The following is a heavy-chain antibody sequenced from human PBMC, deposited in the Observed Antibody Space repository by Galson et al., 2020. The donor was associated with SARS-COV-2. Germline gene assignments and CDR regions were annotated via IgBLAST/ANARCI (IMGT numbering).Heavy chain of an antibody. Sequence: SSSYYWGWIRQPPGKGLEWIGSIYYSGSTYYNPSLKSRVTISVDTSKNQFSLKLSSVTAADTAVYYCARHLTGAAALHAFDIWGQGTMVTVSS. CDR2: IYYSGST. D-gene: IGHD6-13*01. V-gene: IGHV4-39*01. CDR1: SSSYY. CDR3: ARHLTGAAALHAFDI. J-gene: IGHJ3*02.